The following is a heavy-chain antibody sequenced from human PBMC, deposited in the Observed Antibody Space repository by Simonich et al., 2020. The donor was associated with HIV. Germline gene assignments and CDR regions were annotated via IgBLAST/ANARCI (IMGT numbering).Heavy chain of an antibody. CDR3: AKDKGAYYGSGSPVY. D-gene: IGHD3-10*01. V-gene: IGHV3-9*01. Sequence: EVQLVESGGGLVQPGRSLRLSCASSGFTFDDYAMHWVRQASGKGLEWFSGISWNSGSIGYADSVKGRFTISRDNAKNSLYLQMNSLRAEDTALYYCAKDKGAYYGSGSPVYWGQGTLVTVSS. CDR2: ISWNSGSI. J-gene: IGHJ4*02. CDR1: GFTFDDYA.